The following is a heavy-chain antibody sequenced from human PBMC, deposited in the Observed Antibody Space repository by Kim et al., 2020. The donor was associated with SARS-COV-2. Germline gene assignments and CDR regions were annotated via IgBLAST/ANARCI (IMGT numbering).Heavy chain of an antibody. CDR3: AKDKQWMAHYYFDY. J-gene: IGHJ4*02. Sequence: YAYPVKGRFTISRDNAKNSLYLQMNSLRDEDTALYYCAKDKQWMAHYYFDYWGQGTLVTVSS. D-gene: IGHD6-19*01. V-gene: IGHV3-9*01.